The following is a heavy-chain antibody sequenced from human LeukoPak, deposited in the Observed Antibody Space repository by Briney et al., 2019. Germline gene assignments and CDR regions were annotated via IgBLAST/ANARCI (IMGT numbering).Heavy chain of an antibody. J-gene: IGHJ4*02. CDR1: GGSISSGGYY. CDR2: IYYSGST. V-gene: IGHV4-31*03. CDR3: AREDSGWYDY. Sequence: PSETLSLTCTVSGGSISSGGYYWSWIRQHPGKGLEWIGYIYYSGSTYYNPSLKSRVTISVDTSKNQFSLKLSSVTAADTAVYYCAREDSGWYDYWGQGTLVTVSS. D-gene: IGHD6-19*01.